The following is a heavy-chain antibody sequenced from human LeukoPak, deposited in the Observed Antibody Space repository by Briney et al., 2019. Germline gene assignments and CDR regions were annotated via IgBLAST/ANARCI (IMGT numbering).Heavy chain of an antibody. Sequence: TGGSLRLSCAASGFTFSSYAMSWVRQAPGKGLEWVSAISGSGGSTYYADSVKGRFTIPRDNSKNTLYLQMNSLRAEDTAVYYCAKGYYYDSSGYYFDYWGQGTLVTVSS. V-gene: IGHV3-23*01. J-gene: IGHJ4*02. D-gene: IGHD3-22*01. CDR1: GFTFSSYA. CDR2: ISGSGGST. CDR3: AKGYYYDSSGYYFDY.